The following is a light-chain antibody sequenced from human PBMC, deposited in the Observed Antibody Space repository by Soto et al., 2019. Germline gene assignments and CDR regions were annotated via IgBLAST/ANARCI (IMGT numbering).Light chain of an antibody. CDR3: QQRSTWLLVN. CDR1: QSISSW. J-gene: IGKJ5*01. V-gene: IGKV1-5*01. CDR2: DAS. Sequence: DVQMTQSASTLSAYVGDRVTSACRFSQSISSWLAWYQQKPGKAPKLLIYDASSLESGVPSRFSGRGSGTDFTLTIRSLDPEDFAVHSCQQRSTWLLVNFRQGTRLEIK.